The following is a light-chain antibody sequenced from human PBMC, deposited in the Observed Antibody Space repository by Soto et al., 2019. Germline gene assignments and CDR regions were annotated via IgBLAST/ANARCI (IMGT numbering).Light chain of an antibody. CDR3: EQYVSSPLT. Sequence: EIVLTQSPGTLSLSPGERATLSCRASQSVSNSYLAWYQQKPGQAPRLLIHAASTRATGIPDRFSGGGSGTDFTLTISRLEPEDFAVYYCEQYVSSPLTFGGGTKVEIK. V-gene: IGKV3-20*01. J-gene: IGKJ4*01. CDR1: QSVSNSY. CDR2: AAS.